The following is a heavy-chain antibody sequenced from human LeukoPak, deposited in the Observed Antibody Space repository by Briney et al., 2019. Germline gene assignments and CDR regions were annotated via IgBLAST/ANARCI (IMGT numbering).Heavy chain of an antibody. CDR1: GGSFSGYY. CDR2: INHSGST. CDR3: ARHDRSRLWFAQRAFDI. D-gene: IGHD3-10*01. Sequence: PSETLSLTCAVYGGSFSGYYWSWIRQPPGKGLEWIGEINHSGSTNYNPSPKSRVTISVDTSKNQFSLKLSSVTAADTAVYYCARHDRSRLWFAQRAFDIWGQGTMVTVSS. V-gene: IGHV4-34*01. J-gene: IGHJ3*02.